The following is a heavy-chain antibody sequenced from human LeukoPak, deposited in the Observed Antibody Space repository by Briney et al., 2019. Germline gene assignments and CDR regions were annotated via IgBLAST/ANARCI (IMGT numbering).Heavy chain of an antibody. V-gene: IGHV3-20*04. CDR1: GFTFGDYG. CDR3: AKSYYYDSSGFYYFDY. Sequence: GGSLRLSCAASGFTFGDYGMSWVRQAPGKGLEWVSGINWNGGSTGYADSVKGRITISRDNAKNSLYLQMNSLRAEDTAWYYCAKSYYYDSSGFYYFDYWGQGTLVTVSS. D-gene: IGHD3-22*01. CDR2: INWNGGST. J-gene: IGHJ4*02.